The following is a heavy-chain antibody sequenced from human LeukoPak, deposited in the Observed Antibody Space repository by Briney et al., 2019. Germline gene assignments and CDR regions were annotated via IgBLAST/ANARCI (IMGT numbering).Heavy chain of an antibody. D-gene: IGHD6-19*01. V-gene: IGHV3-48*01. CDR2: ISGRGEAI. J-gene: IGHJ4*02. Sequence: GGSLRLSCAASGFTFSSYWMSWVRQAPGKGLEWISYISGRGEAIFYADSVQGRFTISRDNSKNTLYLQMNSLRAEDTAVYYCARGVRIAVAGNIDYWGQGTLVTVSS. CDR3: ARGVRIAVAGNIDY. CDR1: GFTFSSYW.